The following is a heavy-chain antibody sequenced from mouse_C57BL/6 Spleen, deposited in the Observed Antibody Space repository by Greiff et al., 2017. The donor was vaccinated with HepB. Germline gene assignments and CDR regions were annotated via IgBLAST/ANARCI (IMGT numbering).Heavy chain of an antibody. CDR3: ARRANYGVDY. CDR1: GFSLSTSGMG. V-gene: IGHV8-12*01. D-gene: IGHD1-2*01. J-gene: IGHJ2*01. CDR2: IYWDDDK. Sequence: QVTLKECGPGILQSSQTLSLTCSFSGFSLSTSGMGVSWIRQPSGKGLEWLAHIYWDDDKRSNPSLKSRLTISKDTSRNQVFHKITSVDTADTATYYCARRANYGVDYWGQGTTLTVSS.